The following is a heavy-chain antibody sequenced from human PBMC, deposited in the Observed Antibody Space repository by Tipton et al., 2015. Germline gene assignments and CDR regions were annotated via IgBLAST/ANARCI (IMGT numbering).Heavy chain of an antibody. CDR2: IKQDGSQK. Sequence: SLRLSCAASGFTFGDYWMTWVRQAPGKGLEWVANIKQDGSQKSYVDSVKDRFTISRDNARNSLYLQVNSLTAEDTAVYFCAREAYGSFDSWGQGTLVTVSS. CDR1: GFTFGDYW. V-gene: IGHV3-7*01. D-gene: IGHD4-17*01. CDR3: AREAYGSFDS. J-gene: IGHJ4*02.